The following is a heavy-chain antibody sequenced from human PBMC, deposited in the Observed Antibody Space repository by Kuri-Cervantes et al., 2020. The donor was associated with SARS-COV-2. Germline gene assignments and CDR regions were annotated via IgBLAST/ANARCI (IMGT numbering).Heavy chain of an antibody. CDR2: ISGSGGST. CDR1: GFTFSSYA. J-gene: IGHJ4*02. V-gene: IGHV3-23*01. D-gene: IGHD3-3*01. CDR3: ATAKGTVDDFWSGYYRGYYFDY. Sequence: ETLSLTCAASGFTFSSYAMSWVRQAPGKGLEWVSAISGSGGSTYYADSVKGRFTISRDNSKNTLYLQMNSLRAEGTAVYYCATAKGTVDDFWSGYYRGYYFDYWGQGTLVTVSS.